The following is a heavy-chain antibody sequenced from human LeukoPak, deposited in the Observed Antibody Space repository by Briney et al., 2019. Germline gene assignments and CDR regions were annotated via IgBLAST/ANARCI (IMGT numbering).Heavy chain of an antibody. D-gene: IGHD3-22*01. J-gene: IGHJ1*01. CDR3: ANRYYYDSSGYSLQH. Sequence: GGSLRLSCAASGFTFSSYAMSWVRQAPGKGLEWVSAISGSGGSTYYADSVKGRFTISRDNSKNTLYLQMNSLRAEDTAVYYCANRYYYDSSGYSLQHWGQGTLVTVSS. CDR1: GFTFSSYA. V-gene: IGHV3-23*01. CDR2: ISGSGGST.